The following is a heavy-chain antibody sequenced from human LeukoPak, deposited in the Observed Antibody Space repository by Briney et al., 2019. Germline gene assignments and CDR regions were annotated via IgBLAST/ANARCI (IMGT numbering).Heavy chain of an antibody. Sequence: PSETLSLTCTVSGGSISSYYWSWIRQPPGKGLEWIGYIYYSGSTNYNPSLKSRVTISVDTSKNQFSLKLSSATAADTAVYYCASGFTTPGDYWGQGTLVTVSS. J-gene: IGHJ4*02. V-gene: IGHV4-59*08. CDR2: IYYSGST. D-gene: IGHD1-1*01. CDR1: GGSISSYY. CDR3: ASGFTTPGDY.